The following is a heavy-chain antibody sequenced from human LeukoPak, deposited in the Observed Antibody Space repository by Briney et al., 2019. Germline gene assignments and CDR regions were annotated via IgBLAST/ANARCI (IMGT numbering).Heavy chain of an antibody. J-gene: IGHJ3*02. V-gene: IGHV1-69*04. D-gene: IGHD3-22*01. CDR2: IIPILGIA. Sequence: GASVKVSCKASGGTFSSYAISWVRQAPGQGLEWMGRIIPILGIANYAQKFQGRVTITADKSTSTAYMELSSLRSEDTAVYYCARDPGYYDSKPKNAFDIWGQGTMVTASS. CDR1: GGTFSSYA. CDR3: ARDPGYYDSKPKNAFDI.